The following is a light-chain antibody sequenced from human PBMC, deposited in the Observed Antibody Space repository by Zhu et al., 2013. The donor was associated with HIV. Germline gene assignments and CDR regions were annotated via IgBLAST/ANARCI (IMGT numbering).Light chain of an antibody. Sequence: QPVLTQPPSVSGAPGQRVTISCTGSSSNIGADYDVHWYQHLPGTAPKLLIYGNINRPSGVPDRFSGSKSDTSASLAITGLQAEDEADYFCQSYDKSLGGYVFGTGTKVTVL. V-gene: IGLV1-40*01. J-gene: IGLJ1*01. CDR1: SSNIGADYD. CDR3: QSYDKSLGGYV. CDR2: GNI.